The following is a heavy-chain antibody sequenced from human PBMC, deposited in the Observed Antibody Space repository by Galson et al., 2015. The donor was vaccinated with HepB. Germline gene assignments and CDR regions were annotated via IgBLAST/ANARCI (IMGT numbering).Heavy chain of an antibody. V-gene: IGHV3-64D*06. CDR2: ISSNGGST. CDR3: VKDRHPFSSGYSSGWYFDL. J-gene: IGHJ2*01. CDR1: GFTFSSYA. D-gene: IGHD6-19*01. Sequence: SLRLSCAASGFTFSSYAMHWVRQAPGKGLEYVSAISSNGGSTYYADSVKGRFTISRDNSKNTLYLQMSSLRAEDTAVYYCVKDRHPFSSGYSSGWYFDLWGRGTLVTVSS.